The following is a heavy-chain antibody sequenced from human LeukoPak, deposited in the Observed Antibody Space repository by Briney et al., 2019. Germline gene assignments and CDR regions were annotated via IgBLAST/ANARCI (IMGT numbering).Heavy chain of an antibody. J-gene: IGHJ6*02. CDR1: GGTFSSYA. CDR3: ARDEYCSSTSCYGRYYYYGMDV. V-gene: IGHV1-69*13. D-gene: IGHD2-2*01. CDR2: IIPIFGTA. Sequence: ASVKVSCKASGGTFSSYAISWVRQAPGQGLEWMGGIIPIFGTANYAQKFQGRVTITADESTSTAYMELSSLRSEDTAVYYCARDEYCSSTSCYGRYYYYGMDVWGQGTTVTVSS.